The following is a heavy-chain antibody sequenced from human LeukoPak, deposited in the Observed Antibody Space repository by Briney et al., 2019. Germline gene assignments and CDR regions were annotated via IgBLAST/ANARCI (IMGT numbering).Heavy chain of an antibody. CDR1: GFTFSSYE. Sequence: GGSLRLSCAASGFTFSSYEMNWVRQAPGKGLEWVSYISSSGSTIYYADSVKGRFTISRDNAKNSLSLQMNSLRAEDTAVYYCARSRPLGPDYWGQGTLVTVSS. CDR2: ISSSGSTI. V-gene: IGHV3-48*03. J-gene: IGHJ4*02. D-gene: IGHD6-6*01. CDR3: ARSRPLGPDY.